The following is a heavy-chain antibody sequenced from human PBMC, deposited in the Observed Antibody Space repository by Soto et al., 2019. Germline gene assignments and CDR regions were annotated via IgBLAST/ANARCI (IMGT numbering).Heavy chain of an antibody. Sequence: QVQLVQSGAEVKKPGASVKVSCKASGYTFTGYYMHWVRQAPGQGLEWMGWINPNSGGTNYAQKFQGWVTMTRDTSISTAYMELSRLRSDDTAVYYCARSSGAAGKVYYGMDVWGQGTTVTVSS. CDR2: INPNSGGT. V-gene: IGHV1-2*04. D-gene: IGHD6-13*01. CDR3: ARSSGAAGKVYYGMDV. CDR1: GYTFTGYY. J-gene: IGHJ6*02.